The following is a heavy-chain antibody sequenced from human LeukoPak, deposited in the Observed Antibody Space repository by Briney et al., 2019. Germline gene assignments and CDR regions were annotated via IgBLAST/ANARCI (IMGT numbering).Heavy chain of an antibody. D-gene: IGHD3-9*01. CDR2: ISGSGGST. CDR1: GFTFSSYA. J-gene: IGHJ5*02. Sequence: AGGSLRLSCAASGFTFSSYAMSWVRQAPGKGLEWASAISGSGGSTYYADSVKGRFTISRDNSKNTLYLQMNSLRAEDTAVYYCAKGVTDYDILTGYYPWGQGTLVTVSS. V-gene: IGHV3-23*01. CDR3: AKGVTDYDILTGYYP.